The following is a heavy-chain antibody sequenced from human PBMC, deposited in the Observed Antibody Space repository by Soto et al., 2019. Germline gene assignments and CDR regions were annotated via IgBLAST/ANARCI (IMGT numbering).Heavy chain of an antibody. CDR3: ARDNGYSSSWLAFDI. D-gene: IGHD6-13*01. J-gene: IGHJ3*02. Sequence: QVQPVESGGGVVQPGRSLRLSCAASGFTFSSYGMHWVRQAPGKGLEWVAVIWYDGSNKYYADSVKGRFTISRDNSKNTLYLQMNSLRAEDTAVYYCARDNGYSSSWLAFDIWGQGTMVTVSS. CDR1: GFTFSSYG. CDR2: IWYDGSNK. V-gene: IGHV3-33*01.